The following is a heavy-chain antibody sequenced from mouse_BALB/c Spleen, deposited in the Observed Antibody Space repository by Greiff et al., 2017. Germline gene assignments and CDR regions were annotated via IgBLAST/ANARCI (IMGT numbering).Heavy chain of an antibody. CDR3: ARGVVPLYFDY. CDR2: INPYNGAT. J-gene: IGHJ2*01. V-gene: IGHV1-26*01. CDR1: GYSFTGYY. D-gene: IGHD1-1*01. Sequence: EVQLQQSGPELVKPGASVKISCKASGYSFTGYYMHWVKQSHVKSLEWIGRINPYNGATSYNQNFKDKASLTVDKSSSTAYMELHSLTSEDSAVYYCARGVVPLYFDYWGQGTTLTVAA.